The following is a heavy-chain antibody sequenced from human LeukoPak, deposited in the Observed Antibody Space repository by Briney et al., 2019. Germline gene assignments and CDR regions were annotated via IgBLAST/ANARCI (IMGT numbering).Heavy chain of an antibody. Sequence: SETLSLTCTVSGGSISSGDYYWSWIRQPPGKGLEWIGYIYYSGSTYYNPSLKSRVTMSVDTSKNQFSLKLSSVTAADTAVYYCARAAPLLIVVGYFDYWGQGTLVTVSS. V-gene: IGHV4-30-4*08. CDR3: ARAAPLLIVVGYFDY. J-gene: IGHJ4*02. CDR1: GGSISSGDYY. CDR2: IYYSGST. D-gene: IGHD2-2*01.